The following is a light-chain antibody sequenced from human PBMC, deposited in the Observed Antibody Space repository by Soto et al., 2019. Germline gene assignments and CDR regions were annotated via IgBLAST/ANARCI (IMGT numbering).Light chain of an antibody. V-gene: IGLV1-40*01. CDR2: GNS. Sequence: QSVLTQPPSVSAAPGQRVTISCTGSSSNIGAGYDVHWYQQLPGTAPKLLIYGNSNRPSGVPDRFSGSKSGTSASLAITGLQAEDEADYYCQSYDSSLSARDFGTGTKLTVL. J-gene: IGLJ1*01. CDR3: QSYDSSLSARD. CDR1: SSNIGAGYD.